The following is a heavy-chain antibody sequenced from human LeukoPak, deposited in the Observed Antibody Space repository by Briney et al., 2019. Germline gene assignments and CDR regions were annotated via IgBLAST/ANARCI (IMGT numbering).Heavy chain of an antibody. V-gene: IGHV3-7*01. Sequence: GGSLRLSCVASGFTISSYWMTWVRQAPGKGLEWVGNIKEDGSEKNYADSVNGRSTTSRDNAKNSLYLQMNSLRVEDTAVYYCARDPPGNYFDGTGYYSWGQGTLVTVSS. J-gene: IGHJ5*02. CDR1: GFTISSYW. CDR3: ARDPPGNYFDGTGYYS. CDR2: IKEDGSEK. D-gene: IGHD3-22*01.